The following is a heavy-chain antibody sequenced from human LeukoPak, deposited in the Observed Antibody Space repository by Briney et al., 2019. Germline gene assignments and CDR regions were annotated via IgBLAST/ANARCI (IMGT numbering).Heavy chain of an antibody. V-gene: IGHV3-7*01. CDR3: ARDPDSLYYYDSSGRDY. J-gene: IGHJ4*02. Sequence: GGSLRLSCAASGFTFSSYWMSWVRQAPGKGLEWVANIKKDGSEKYYVDSVKGRFTISRDNAKNSLYLQMNSLRAEDTAVYYCARDPDSLYYYDSSGRDYWGQGTLVTVSS. D-gene: IGHD3-22*01. CDR2: IKKDGSEK. CDR1: GFTFSSYW.